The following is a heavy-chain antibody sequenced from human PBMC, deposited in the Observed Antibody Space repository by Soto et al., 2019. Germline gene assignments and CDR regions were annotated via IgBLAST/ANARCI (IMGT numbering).Heavy chain of an antibody. CDR1: GFTFSSYA. Sequence: GGSLRLSCSASGFTFSSYAMHWVRQAPGKGLEYVSAISSNGGSTYYADSVKGRFTISRDNSKNTLYLQMSSLRAEDTAVYYCVKASGYSSGWYSFLDYWGQGTLVTVSS. J-gene: IGHJ4*02. CDR3: VKASGYSSGWYSFLDY. V-gene: IGHV3-64D*06. CDR2: ISSNGGST. D-gene: IGHD6-19*01.